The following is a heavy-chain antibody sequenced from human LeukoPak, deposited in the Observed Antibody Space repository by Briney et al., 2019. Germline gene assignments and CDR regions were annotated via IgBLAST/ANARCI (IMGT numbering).Heavy chain of an antibody. CDR1: GFTFSSYS. CDR3: ARDRGYCGGDCYFYYGMDV. J-gene: IGHJ6*02. D-gene: IGHD2-21*02. Sequence: GGSLRLSCAASGFTFSSYSMNWVRQAPGKGLEWVSYISSSSSTIYYADSVKGRFTISRDNAKNSLYLQMNSLRAEDTAVYYCARDRGYCGGDCYFYYGMDVWGQGTTVTVSS. V-gene: IGHV3-48*04. CDR2: ISSSSSTI.